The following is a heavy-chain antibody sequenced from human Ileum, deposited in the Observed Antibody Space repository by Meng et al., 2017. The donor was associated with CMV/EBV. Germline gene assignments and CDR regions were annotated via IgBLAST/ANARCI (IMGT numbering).Heavy chain of an antibody. CDR2: ISGGDDYT. Sequence: LRLSCAASGFTFSNYAMTWVRQAPGEGLEWVSAISGGDDYTSYADSVKGRFTISRDSSKNTLYLQMNSLKVEDTAGYFCAKDLGNGDCGTGFDYWGLGTLVTVSS. V-gene: IGHV3-23*01. J-gene: IGHJ4*02. CDR3: AKDLGNGDCGTGFDY. CDR1: GFTFSNYA. D-gene: IGHD2-21*01.